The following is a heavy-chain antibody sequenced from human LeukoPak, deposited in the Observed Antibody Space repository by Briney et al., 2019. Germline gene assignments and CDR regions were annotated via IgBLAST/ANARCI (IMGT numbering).Heavy chain of an antibody. CDR2: IIPIFGTA. D-gene: IGHD3-10*01. Sequence: SVKVSCKASGGTFSSYAISWVRQAPGQGLEWMGGIIPIFGTANYAQKFQGRVTITADESTSTAYMELSSLRTEGTCVYYCARDPRDLLWFGELRLGYWGQGTLVTVSS. V-gene: IGHV1-69*13. J-gene: IGHJ4*02. CDR3: ARDPRDLLWFGELRLGY. CDR1: GGTFSSYA.